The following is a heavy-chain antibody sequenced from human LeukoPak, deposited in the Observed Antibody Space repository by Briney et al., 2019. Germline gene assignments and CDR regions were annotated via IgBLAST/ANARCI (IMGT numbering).Heavy chain of an antibody. J-gene: IGHJ2*01. CDR1: GGSFSSYY. D-gene: IGHD2-2*02. CDR3: ARMLKYCSSTSCYKPNWYFDL. CDR2: IYYNGST. Sequence: PSETLSLTCTVSGGSFSSYYWSWIRQPPGKGLEWVGYIYYNGSTTYNPSLKSRGTISVDTSKIQFSLKLSSVTAADTAVYYCARMLKYCSSTSCYKPNWYFDLWGRGTLVTVSS. V-gene: IGHV4-59*01.